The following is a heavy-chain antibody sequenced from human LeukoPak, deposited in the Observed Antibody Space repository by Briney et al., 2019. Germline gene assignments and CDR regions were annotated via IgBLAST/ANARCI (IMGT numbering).Heavy chain of an antibody. J-gene: IGHJ4*02. D-gene: IGHD1-26*01. CDR1: GGSISSYY. CDR3: ARGGIVGPYFDY. CDR2: IYTSGST. Sequence: SETLSLTCTVSGGSISSYYWSWIRQPAGKGLEWIGRIYTSGSTNYNPSLKSRVTMSVDTSKNQFSLKLSSVTAADTTVYYCARGGIVGPYFDYWGQGTLVTVSS. V-gene: IGHV4-4*07.